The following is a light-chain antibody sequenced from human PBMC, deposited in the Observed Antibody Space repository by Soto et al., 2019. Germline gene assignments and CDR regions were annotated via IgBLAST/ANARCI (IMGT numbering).Light chain of an antibody. Sequence: EIVLTQSPGTLSFAPGERDTLSCRASQSVSNNYLAWYQQKPGQAPRLLIYGASNRATGIPDRFSGSGSGTDFTLTISRLEPEDFAVYYCQQYGSSGTFGQGTKVDIK. J-gene: IGKJ1*01. CDR3: QQYGSSGT. CDR1: QSVSNNY. CDR2: GAS. V-gene: IGKV3-20*01.